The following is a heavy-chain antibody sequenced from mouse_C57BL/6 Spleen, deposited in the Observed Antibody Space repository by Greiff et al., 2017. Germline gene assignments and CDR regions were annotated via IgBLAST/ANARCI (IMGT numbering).Heavy chain of an antibody. Sequence: QVQLKQPGAELVKPGASVKLSCKASGYTFTSYWMHWVKQRPGQGLEWIGMIHPNSGSTNYNEKFKSKATLTVDKSSSTAYMQLSSLTSEDSAVYYCARRAYGSSSLFAYWGQGTLVTVSA. V-gene: IGHV1-64*01. CDR2: IHPNSGST. J-gene: IGHJ3*01. CDR3: ARRAYGSSSLFAY. D-gene: IGHD1-1*01. CDR1: GYTFTSYW.